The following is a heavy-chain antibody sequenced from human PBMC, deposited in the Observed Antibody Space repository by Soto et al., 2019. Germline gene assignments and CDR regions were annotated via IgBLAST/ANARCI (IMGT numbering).Heavy chain of an antibody. J-gene: IGHJ2*01. D-gene: IGHD4-17*01. CDR1: GGSISSSSYY. CDR3: AQKVGDYGAYWYSDL. Sequence: SETLSLTCTVSGGSISSSSYYWGWIRQPPGKGLEWIGSIYYSGSTYYNPSLKSRVTISVDTSKNQFSLKLSSVTAADTAVYYCAQKVGDYGAYWYSDLWGRGTLVTVSS. CDR2: IYYSGST. V-gene: IGHV4-39*01.